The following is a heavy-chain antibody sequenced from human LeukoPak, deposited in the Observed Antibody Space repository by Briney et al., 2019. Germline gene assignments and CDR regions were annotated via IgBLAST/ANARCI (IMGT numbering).Heavy chain of an antibody. CDR3: ARDLQLWTTMYTRGGAQVGY. Sequence: GGSLRLSCAASGFTFSSHWMHWVRQAPGKGLVWVSRINSDGSSISYADSVKGRFTISRDNAKNTLYLQMNSLRAEDTAVYYCARDLQLWTTMYTRGGAQVGYWGQGTLVTVSS. CDR2: INSDGSSI. J-gene: IGHJ4*02. V-gene: IGHV3-74*01. D-gene: IGHD5-18*01. CDR1: GFTFSSHW.